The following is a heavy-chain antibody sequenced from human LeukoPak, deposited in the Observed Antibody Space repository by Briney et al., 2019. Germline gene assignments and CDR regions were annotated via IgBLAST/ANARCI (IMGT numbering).Heavy chain of an antibody. D-gene: IGHD5-18*01. J-gene: IGHJ4*02. V-gene: IGHV3-30*04. CDR1: GFTFSSYA. CDR3: ASGRGGYSYGSPDY. Sequence: QPGGSLRLSCAASGFTFSSYAMHWVRQAPGKGLEWVAVISYDGSNKYYADSVKGRFTISRDNSKNTLYLQMNSLRAEDTAVYYCASGRGGYSYGSPDYWGQGTLVTVSS. CDR2: ISYDGSNK.